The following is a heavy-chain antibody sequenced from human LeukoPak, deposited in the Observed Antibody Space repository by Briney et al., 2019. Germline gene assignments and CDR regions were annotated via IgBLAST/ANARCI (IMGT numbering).Heavy chain of an antibody. CDR2: IYYSGST. Sequence: SETLSLTCTVSGGSISSGGYYWSWIRQHPGKGLEWIGYIYYSGSTYYNPSLKSRVTISVDTSKNQFSLKLSSVTAADTAVYYCARGPRIAAPIDYWGQGTLVTVSS. CDR3: ARGPRIAAPIDY. V-gene: IGHV4-31*03. D-gene: IGHD6-13*01. J-gene: IGHJ4*02. CDR1: GGSISSGGYY.